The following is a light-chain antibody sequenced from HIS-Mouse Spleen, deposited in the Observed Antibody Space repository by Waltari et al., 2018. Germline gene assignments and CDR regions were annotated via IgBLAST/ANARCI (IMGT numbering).Light chain of an antibody. Sequence: QAVVTQEPSLTVSPGGTVTLPCGSSTGPGTMGHSPYWFQQKPGKAPRTLIYDTSNKHSWTPARFSGSLLGGKAALTLSGAQPEDEAEYYCLLSYSGARVFGGGTKLTVL. CDR2: DTS. J-gene: IGLJ2*01. CDR1: TGPGTMGHS. CDR3: LLSYSGARV. V-gene: IGLV7-46*01.